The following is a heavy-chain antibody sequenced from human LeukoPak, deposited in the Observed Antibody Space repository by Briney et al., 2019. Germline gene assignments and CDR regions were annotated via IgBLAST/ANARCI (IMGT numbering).Heavy chain of an antibody. J-gene: IGHJ4*02. CDR3: ARDLSGVTGYTYGRGIDY. D-gene: IGHD5-18*01. CDR2: IKQDGSEK. V-gene: IGHV3-7*01. Sequence: GGSLRLSCAASGLTFSSYGMSWVRQAPGKGLEWVANIKQDGSEKYYVDSVKGRFTISRDNAKTSLYLQMNSLRAEDTAVYYCARDLSGVTGYTYGRGIDYWGQGTLVTVSS. CDR1: GLTFSSYG.